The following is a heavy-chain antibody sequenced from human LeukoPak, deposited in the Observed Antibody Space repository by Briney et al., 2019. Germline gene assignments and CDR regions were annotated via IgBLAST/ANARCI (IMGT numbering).Heavy chain of an antibody. D-gene: IGHD3-16*01. CDR3: AKLPTSGGDYVYMDY. CDR2: ISRSGDYT. J-gene: IGHJ4*02. V-gene: IGHV3-23*01. CDR1: GFTFTSYA. Sequence: GGSLRLSCAASGFTFTSYAMTWVRQAPGKGLEWVSGISRSGDYTYYADSVRGRFTISRDNSKNTLYLQLSSLRAEDAAVYYCAKLPTSGGDYVYMDYWGQGTLVTVSS.